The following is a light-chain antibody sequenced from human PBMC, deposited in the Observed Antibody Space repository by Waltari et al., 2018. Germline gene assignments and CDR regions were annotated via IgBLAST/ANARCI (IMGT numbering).Light chain of an antibody. CDR3: VLYMNRGISV. J-gene: IGLJ3*02. Sequence: QTVVTQEPSFSVSPGGTVTLTCGLTSGSVSTSHYANWNQQTPCQTPRTRIYMTTARATRAPDRFSGSILGNKAALTITGAQADDESDYYCVLYMNRGISVCGGGTKLTVL. CDR1: SGSVSTSHY. V-gene: IGLV8-61*01. CDR2: MTT.